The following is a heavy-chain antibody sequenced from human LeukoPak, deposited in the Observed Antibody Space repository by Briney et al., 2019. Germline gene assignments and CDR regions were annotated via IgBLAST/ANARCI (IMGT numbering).Heavy chain of an antibody. V-gene: IGHV3-53*01. D-gene: IGHD2-15*01. CDR1: GFTVSSNY. Sequence: PGGSLRLSCAASGFTVSSNYMSWVRQAPGKGLEWVSVIYSGGSTYYADSVKGRFTISRDNSKNTLYLQMNSLRAEDTAVYYCARVGLPAIGGGGAFDIWGQGTMVTVSS. CDR2: IYSGGST. J-gene: IGHJ3*02. CDR3: ARVGLPAIGGGGAFDI.